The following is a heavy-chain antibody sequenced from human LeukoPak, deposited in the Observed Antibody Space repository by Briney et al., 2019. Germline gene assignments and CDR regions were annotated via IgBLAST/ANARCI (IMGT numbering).Heavy chain of an antibody. CDR2: ISGSGVST. J-gene: IGHJ5*02. D-gene: IGHD6-19*01. CDR1: GFTFSSYA. CDR3: ARGSSGWFDDNWFDP. Sequence: PGGSLRLSCAASGFTFSSYAMSWVRQAPGKGLEWVSTISGSGVSTYYADSVKGRFTISRDNSKNTLYLQMNSLRAEDTAVYYCARGSSGWFDDNWFDPWGQGVLVTVSS. V-gene: IGHV3-23*01.